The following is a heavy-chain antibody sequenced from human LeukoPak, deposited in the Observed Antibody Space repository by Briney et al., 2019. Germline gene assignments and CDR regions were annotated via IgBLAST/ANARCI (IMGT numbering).Heavy chain of an antibody. CDR2: IYYSGST. CDR3: ARHGSYYDSSGFPLNWFDP. CDR1: GGSISSCY. V-gene: IGHV4-59*01. J-gene: IGHJ5*02. Sequence: SETLSLTCTVSGGSISSCYWSWIRQPPGKGLEWIGYIYYSGSTNYNPSLKSRVTISVDTSKNQFSLKLSSVTAADTAVYYCARHGSYYDSSGFPLNWFDPWGQGTLVTVSS. D-gene: IGHD3-22*01.